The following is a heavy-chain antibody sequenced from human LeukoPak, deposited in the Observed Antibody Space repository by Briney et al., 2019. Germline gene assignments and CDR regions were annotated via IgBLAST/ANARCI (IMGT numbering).Heavy chain of an antibody. CDR2: ISGSGGST. J-gene: IGHJ4*02. D-gene: IGHD3-9*01. V-gene: IGHV3-23*01. CDR3: AKDDDILTGYYMAPPFDY. CDR1: GFTFSSYA. Sequence: GGSLRLSCAASGFTFSSYAMSWVRQAPGKGLEWVSAISGSGGSTYYADSVKGRFTISRDNSKNTLYLQMNSLRAEDTAVYYCAKDDDILTGYYMAPPFDYWGQGTLVTVSS.